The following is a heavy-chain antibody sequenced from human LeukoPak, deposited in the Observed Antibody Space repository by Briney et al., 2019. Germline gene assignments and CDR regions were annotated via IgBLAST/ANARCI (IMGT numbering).Heavy chain of an antibody. CDR2: ISGSGGST. Sequence: GGSLRLSCAASGFTFSSYSMNWVRQAPGKGLEWVSGISGSGGSTYYADSVKGRFTISRDTSKNTLYLQMNSLRAEDTAVYYCAKSPGSSGWFFDYWGQGTLVTVSS. CDR1: GFTFSSYS. CDR3: AKSPGSSGWFFDY. V-gene: IGHV3-23*01. J-gene: IGHJ4*02. D-gene: IGHD6-19*01.